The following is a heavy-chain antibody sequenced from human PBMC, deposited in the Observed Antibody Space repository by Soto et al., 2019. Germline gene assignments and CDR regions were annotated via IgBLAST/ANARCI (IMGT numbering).Heavy chain of an antibody. J-gene: IGHJ3*02. Sequence: GGSLRLSCAASGFTFSSYGMHWVRQAPGKGLEWVAVIWYDGSNKYYADSVKGRFTISRDNSKNTLYLQMNSLRAEDTAVYYCARGGDGYTRGAFDIWGQGTMVTVPS. CDR2: IWYDGSNK. CDR1: GFTFSSYG. V-gene: IGHV3-33*01. CDR3: ARGGDGYTRGAFDI. D-gene: IGHD3-16*01.